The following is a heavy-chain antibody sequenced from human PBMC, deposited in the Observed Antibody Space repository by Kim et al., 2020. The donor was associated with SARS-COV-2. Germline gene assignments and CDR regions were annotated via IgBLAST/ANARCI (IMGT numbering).Heavy chain of an antibody. V-gene: IGHV4-39*01. CDR2: IYYSGST. D-gene: IGHD6-19*01. CDR3: ARQMTGYSSYLYFDY. Sequence: SETLSLTCTVSGGSISSSSYYWGWIRQPPGKGLEWIGSIYYSGSTYYNPSLKSRVTISVDTSKNQFSLKLSSVTAADTAVYYCARQMTGYSSYLYFDYWGQGTLVTVSS. J-gene: IGHJ4*02. CDR1: GGSISSSSYY.